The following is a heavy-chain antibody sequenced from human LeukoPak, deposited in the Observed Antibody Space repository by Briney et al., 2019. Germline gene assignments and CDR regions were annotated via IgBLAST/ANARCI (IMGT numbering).Heavy chain of an antibody. CDR1: GYSISSGYY. V-gene: IGHV4-38-2*02. J-gene: IGHJ6*03. Sequence: PSETLSLTCTVSGYSISSGYYWGWIRQPPGKGLEWIGSIYHSGSTYYNPSLKSRVTISVDTSKNQFSLKLSSVTAADTAVYYCARSRYSSSWYLRLNYYYYYYMDVWGKGTTVTVSS. CDR3: ARSRYSSSWYLRLNYYYYYYMDV. CDR2: IYHSGST. D-gene: IGHD6-13*01.